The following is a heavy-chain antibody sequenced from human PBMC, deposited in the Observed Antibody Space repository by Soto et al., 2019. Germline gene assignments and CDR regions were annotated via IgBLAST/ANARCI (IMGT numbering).Heavy chain of an antibody. D-gene: IGHD6-19*01. J-gene: IGHJ5*02. V-gene: IGHV3-23*01. CDR3: AKDYRGIAVAGNWFDP. CDR2: ISGSGGST. Sequence: GGSLRLSCAASGFTFSSYAMSWVRQAPGKGLEWVSAISGSGGSTYYVDSVKGRFTISRDNSKNTLYLQMNSLRAEDTAVYYCAKDYRGIAVAGNWFDPWGQGTLVTVSS. CDR1: GFTFSSYA.